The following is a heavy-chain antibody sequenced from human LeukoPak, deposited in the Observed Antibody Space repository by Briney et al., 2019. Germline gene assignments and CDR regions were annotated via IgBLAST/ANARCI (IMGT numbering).Heavy chain of an antibody. V-gene: IGHV1-69*13. J-gene: IGHJ6*02. CDR1: GGTFSSYA. CDR2: IIPIFGTA. D-gene: IGHD2-2*01. CDR3: ARGEVVPAATRSYTPGSLYYYYGMDV. Sequence: SVKVSCKASGGTFSSYAISWVRQAPGQGLEWMGGIIPIFGTANYAQKFQGRVTITADESTSTAYMELSSLRSEDTAVYYCARGEVVPAATRSYTPGSLYYYYGMDVWGQGTTVTVSS.